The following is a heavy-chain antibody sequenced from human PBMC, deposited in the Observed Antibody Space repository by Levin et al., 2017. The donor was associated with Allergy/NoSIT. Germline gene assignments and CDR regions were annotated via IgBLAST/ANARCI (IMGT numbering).Heavy chain of an antibody. CDR3: ARRGTRDYYYYMDV. J-gene: IGHJ6*03. CDR2: IYPGDSDT. V-gene: IGHV5-51*01. D-gene: IGHD1-1*01. CDR1: GYSFTSYW. Sequence: GGSLRLSCQGSGYSFTSYWIGWVRQMPGKGLEWMGIIYPGDSDTRYSPSFQGQVTISADKSISTAYLQWSSLKASDPAIYYCARRGTRDYYYYMDVWGKGTTVTVSS.